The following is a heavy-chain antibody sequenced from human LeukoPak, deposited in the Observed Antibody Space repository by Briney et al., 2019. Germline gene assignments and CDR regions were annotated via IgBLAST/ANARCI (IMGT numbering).Heavy chain of an antibody. J-gene: IGHJ5*02. Sequence: GASVKVSCKASGYTFTGYYMHWVRQAPGQGLEWMGWINPNSGGTNSAQKFQGRVTMTRDTSISTAYMVLSRLRSDDTAVYYCARGGRSGSFSDWFDPWGQGTLVTVSS. CDR2: INPNSGGT. CDR3: ARGGRSGSFSDWFDP. V-gene: IGHV1-2*02. D-gene: IGHD1-26*01. CDR1: GYTFTGYY.